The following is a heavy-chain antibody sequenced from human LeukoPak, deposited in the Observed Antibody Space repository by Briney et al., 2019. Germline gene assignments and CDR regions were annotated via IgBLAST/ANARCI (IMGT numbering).Heavy chain of an antibody. V-gene: IGHV4-59*12. D-gene: IGHD4-17*01. CDR2: IYYSGST. CDR1: GGSISSYY. J-gene: IGHJ5*02. Sequence: SETLSLTCTVSGGSISSYYWSWIRQPPGKGLEWIGYIYYSGSTNYNPSLKSRVTMSVDTSKNQFSLKLSSVTAADTAVYYCARDLGYDYGEGRSWFDPWGQGTLVTVSS. CDR3: ARDLGYDYGEGRSWFDP.